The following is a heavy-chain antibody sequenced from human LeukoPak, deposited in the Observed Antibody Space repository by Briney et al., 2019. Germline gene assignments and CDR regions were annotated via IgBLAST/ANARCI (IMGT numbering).Heavy chain of an antibody. CDR2: IKQDGSEK. J-gene: IGHJ4*02. D-gene: IGHD6-6*01. CDR3: AKRGTGSSSLWVPNLDY. Sequence: PGGSLRLSCAPSGFTFSSYWMSWVREAPGKGLEWVANIKQDGSEKYYVDSVKGRFTISRDNAKNSLHLQMNSLRAEATAVYYCAKRGTGSSSLWVPNLDYWGQGTLVTVSS. V-gene: IGHV3-7*03. CDR1: GFTFSSYW.